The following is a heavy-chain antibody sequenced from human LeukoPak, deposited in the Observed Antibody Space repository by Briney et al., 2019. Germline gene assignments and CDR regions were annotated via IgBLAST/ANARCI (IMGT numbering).Heavy chain of an antibody. CDR1: GGSISSGDYY. J-gene: IGHJ3*02. V-gene: IGHV4-30-4*08. CDR2: IYYSGST. CDR3: ARAEQLVRGAFDI. Sequence: SETLPLTCTVSGGSISSGDYYWSWIRQPPGKGLEWIGYIYYSGSTYYNPSLKSRVTISVDTSKNQFSLKLSSVTAADTAVYYCARAEQLVRGAFDIWGQGTMVTVSS. D-gene: IGHD6-13*01.